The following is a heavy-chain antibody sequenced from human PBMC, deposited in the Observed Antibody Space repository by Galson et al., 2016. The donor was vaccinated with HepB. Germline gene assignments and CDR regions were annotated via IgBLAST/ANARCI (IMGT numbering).Heavy chain of an antibody. V-gene: IGHV3-30*18. CDR2: ISFDGNNK. CDR3: AKDSRGYWAYYHYYYMDV. Sequence: SLRLSCAASGFTFNSYGMHWVRQAPGKGLEWLAFISFDGNNKDYADSVKGRFTISSDKSTKTLYLHMNSLRVEDTALYYCAKDSRGYWAYYHYYYMDVWGKGTTVTVSS. J-gene: IGHJ6*03. CDR1: GFTFNSYG. D-gene: IGHD5-18*01.